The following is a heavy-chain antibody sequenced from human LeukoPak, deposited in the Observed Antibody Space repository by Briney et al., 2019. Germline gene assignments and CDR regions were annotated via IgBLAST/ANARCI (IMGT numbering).Heavy chain of an antibody. CDR3: AKDNYYDSSSCQDY. Sequence: GGSLRLSCAASGFTFSSYAMSWVRQAPGKGLEWVSAISGSGGSTYYADSVKGRFTISRDNSKNTLYLQMNSLRAEDTAVYYCAKDNYYDSSSCQDYWGQGTLVTVSS. CDR1: GFTFSSYA. V-gene: IGHV3-23*01. J-gene: IGHJ4*02. D-gene: IGHD3-22*01. CDR2: ISGSGGST.